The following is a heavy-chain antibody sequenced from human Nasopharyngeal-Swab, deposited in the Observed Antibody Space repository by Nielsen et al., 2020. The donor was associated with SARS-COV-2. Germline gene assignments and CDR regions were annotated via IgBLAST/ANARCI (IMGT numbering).Heavy chain of an antibody. CDR2: MNPKSGEV. J-gene: IGHJ4*02. V-gene: IGHV1-8*01. CDR1: GYTFNRND. Sequence: ASVKVSCKCSGYTFNRNDINWVRQAPGQGLEWMGWMNPKSGEVGYEQKFQGRVTMTRNTATATAYMELRSLTSDDAAVYYCARDFGNGTPYYLDYWGQGTLVTVSS. CDR3: ARDFGNGTPYYLDY. D-gene: IGHD3-3*01.